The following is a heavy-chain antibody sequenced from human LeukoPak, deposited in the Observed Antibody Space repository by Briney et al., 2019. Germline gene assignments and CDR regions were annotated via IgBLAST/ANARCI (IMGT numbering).Heavy chain of an antibody. CDR3: ARVYSYGIYYYYMDV. D-gene: IGHD5-18*01. CDR2: IYTSGST. Sequence: PSETLSLTCTVSGGSISSGSYYWSWIRQPAGKGLEWIGRIYTSGSTNCNPSLKSRVTISVDTSKNQFSLKLSSVTAADTAVYYCARVYSYGIYYYYMDVWGKGTTVTVSS. V-gene: IGHV4-61*02. J-gene: IGHJ6*03. CDR1: GGSISSGSYY.